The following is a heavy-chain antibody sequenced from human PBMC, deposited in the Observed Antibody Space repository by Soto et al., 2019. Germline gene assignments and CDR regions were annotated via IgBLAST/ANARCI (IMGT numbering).Heavy chain of an antibody. J-gene: IGHJ6*02. D-gene: IGHD2-2*01. CDR3: VRDINMPPANGMDV. CDR2: IYYSGST. Sequence: SETLSLTCTVSGCCFSSGGYYWSWIRQHPGKGLEWIGYIYYSGSTYYNPSLKSRVTISVDTSKNQFSLKLSSVTAADTAVYYCVRDINMPPANGMDVWGQGTTVTVSS. V-gene: IGHV4-31*03. CDR1: GCCFSSGGYY.